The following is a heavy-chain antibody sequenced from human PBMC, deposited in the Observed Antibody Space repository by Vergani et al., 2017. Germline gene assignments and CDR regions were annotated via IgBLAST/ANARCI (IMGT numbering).Heavy chain of an antibody. J-gene: IGHJ5*02. Sequence: QVQLQESGPGLVKPSQTLSLTCTVSGGSISSGSYYWSWIRPPAGKGLEWIGRIYTSGITNYNPTPRSRVTMSVDTSKNQFSLKLSSVTAADTPVYYCARIGYCSDASCSTGIAWFDAGGQGSLVTAS. CDR2: IYTSGIT. CDR3: ARIGYCSDASCSTGIAWFDA. D-gene: IGHD2-15*01. CDR1: GGSISSGSYY. V-gene: IGHV4-61*02.